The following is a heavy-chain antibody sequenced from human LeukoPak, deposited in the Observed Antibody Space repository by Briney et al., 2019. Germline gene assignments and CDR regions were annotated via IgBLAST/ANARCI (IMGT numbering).Heavy chain of an antibody. Sequence: PGGSLRLSCAASGFTFNSAWMSWVRQAPGKGLEWVARIKTKADGPAEYATPVEGRFAISRDDSQSMVYLQMSSLRSDDTAVYYCVWSSTWDKHFYLDQWGQGTLVTVSS. V-gene: IGHV3-15*01. D-gene: IGHD6-6*01. CDR2: IKTKADGPA. J-gene: IGHJ4*02. CDR1: GFTFNSAW. CDR3: VWSSTWDKHFYLDQ.